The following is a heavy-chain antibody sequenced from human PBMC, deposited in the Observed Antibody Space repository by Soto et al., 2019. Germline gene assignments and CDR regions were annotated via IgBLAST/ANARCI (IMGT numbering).Heavy chain of an antibody. CDR3: ARERDIAGGSYPFDY. Sequence: ASVKVSCKASGYTFTSYYMHWVRQAPGQGLEWMGIINPSGGSTSYAQKFQARVTMTRDTSTSTVYMELNSLRSEDTAVYYCARERDIAGGSYPFDYWGQGTLVTVS. D-gene: IGHD1-26*01. CDR2: INPSGGST. J-gene: IGHJ4*02. CDR1: GYTFTSYY. V-gene: IGHV1-46*03.